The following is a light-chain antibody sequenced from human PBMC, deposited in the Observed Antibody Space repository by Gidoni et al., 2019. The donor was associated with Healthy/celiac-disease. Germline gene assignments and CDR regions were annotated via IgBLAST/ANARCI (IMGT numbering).Light chain of an antibody. J-gene: IGKJ4*01. CDR3: QQRSNWPLA. CDR1: QSVNSY. V-gene: IGKV3-11*01. CDR2: DAS. Sequence: AFPQPPATLPLSPGERSTLSCRASQSVNSYLAWYQQKPGQAPGHLIYDASNRATGIPARFSGSGSGTDFTLTISSLEREDVAVYYCQQRSNWPLAFGGGTKVEIK.